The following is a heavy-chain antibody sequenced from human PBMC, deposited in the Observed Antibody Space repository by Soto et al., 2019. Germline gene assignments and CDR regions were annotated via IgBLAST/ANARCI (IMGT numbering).Heavy chain of an antibody. CDR1: GYSFTSYW. CDR3: ARTSARRKQYYSLDA. V-gene: IGHV5-51*01. D-gene: IGHD6-13*01. Sequence: GESLKISCKGSGYSFTSYWIGWVRQMPGKGLEWMGIIYPGDSDTRYSPSFQGQVTISADKSISTAYLQWSSLKASDTAMYYCARTSARRKQYYSLDAWGPVTPVTV. CDR2: IYPGDSDT. J-gene: IGHJ6*02.